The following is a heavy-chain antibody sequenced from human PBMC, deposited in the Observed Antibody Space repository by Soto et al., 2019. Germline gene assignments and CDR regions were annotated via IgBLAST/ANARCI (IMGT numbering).Heavy chain of an antibody. CDR3: ARVYSSSLKYGMDV. J-gene: IGHJ6*02. CDR2: IYPGDSYT. V-gene: IGHV5-51*01. Sequence: PGESLKVSCKGCGYIFTSYWIGLVRQIPGKGLEWMGIIYPGDSYTRYSPSFQGQVTISADKSISTAYLQWSSLKASDTAMYYCARVYSSSLKYGMDVWGQGTTVTVSS. D-gene: IGHD6-6*01. CDR1: GYIFTSYW.